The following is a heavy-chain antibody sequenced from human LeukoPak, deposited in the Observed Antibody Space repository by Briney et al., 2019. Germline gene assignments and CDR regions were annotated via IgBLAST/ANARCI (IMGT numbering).Heavy chain of an antibody. Sequence: SETLSLTYAVYGGSFSGYYWSWIRQPPRKGLEWIGETSHSGSTNYNPSLESRVTISADTAKNPFSLKLTSGTAADTAVYYCARVERLGYEDYWGQGTLVTVSS. J-gene: IGHJ4*02. CDR3: ARVERLGYEDY. V-gene: IGHV4-34*01. D-gene: IGHD2-15*01. CDR2: TSHSGST. CDR1: GGSFSGYY.